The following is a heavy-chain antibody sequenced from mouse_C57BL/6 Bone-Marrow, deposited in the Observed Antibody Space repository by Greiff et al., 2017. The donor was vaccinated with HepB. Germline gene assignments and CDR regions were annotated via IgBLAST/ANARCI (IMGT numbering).Heavy chain of an antibody. CDR2: IDPNSGGT. CDR1: GYTFTSYW. J-gene: IGHJ2*01. CDR3: ARFITTDEVDY. Sequence: QVQLQQPGAELVKPGASVKLSCKASGYTFTSYWMHWVKQRPGRGLEWIGRIDPNSGGTKYNEKFKSKATLTVDKPSSTAYRQLSSLTSEDSAVYYCARFITTDEVDYWGQGTTLTVSS. D-gene: IGHD1-1*01. V-gene: IGHV1-72*01.